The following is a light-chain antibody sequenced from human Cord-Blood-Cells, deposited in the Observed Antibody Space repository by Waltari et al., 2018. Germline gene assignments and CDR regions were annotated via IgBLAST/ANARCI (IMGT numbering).Light chain of an antibody. J-gene: IGLJ3*02. Sequence: SSELTQDPAVSVALGQTVRITCQGDSLRSYYASWYQQKPGQAPVLVIYGKNNRPSGIPERFSGSSSGNTASLTITGAQAEDEADYYCNSRDSSGNHPNWVFGGGTKLTVL. CDR3: NSRDSSGNHPNWV. CDR2: GKN. V-gene: IGLV3-19*01. CDR1: SLRSYY.